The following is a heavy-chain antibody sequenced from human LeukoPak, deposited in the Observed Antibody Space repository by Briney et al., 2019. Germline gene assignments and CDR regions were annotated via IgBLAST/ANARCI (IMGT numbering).Heavy chain of an antibody. D-gene: IGHD5-12*01. CDR1: VFTFRSFC. Sequence: PGRSLRLSCAASVFTFRSFCLNWVRQAPGNGREWVAAISYDGSDKHTADAVKGRFTVSRDNSKNTLYLQMNSLRIEDTAVYYCAKESDNSGWKFYGMDVWGQGTTVTVSS. CDR3: AKESDNSGWKFYGMDV. CDR2: ISYDGSDK. V-gene: IGHV3-30*18. J-gene: IGHJ6*02.